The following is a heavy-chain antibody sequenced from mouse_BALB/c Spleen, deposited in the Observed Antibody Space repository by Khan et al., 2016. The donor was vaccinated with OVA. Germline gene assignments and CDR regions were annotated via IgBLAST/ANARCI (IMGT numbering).Heavy chain of an antibody. D-gene: IGHD2-14*01. V-gene: IGHV1-4*01. J-gene: IGHJ3*01. CDR3: VRDGAYHRNDGWFAY. CDR2: INPSNGYT. Sequence: QVQLKQSGAELARPGASVKMSCKASGYTFTSYTIHWIKERPGQGLEWIGYINPSNGYTNYNQKFKDKATLTTAKSSTKAYLQLSSLTSDDSAVYNCVRDGAYHRNDGWFAYWGQGTLVTVSA. CDR1: GYTFTSYT.